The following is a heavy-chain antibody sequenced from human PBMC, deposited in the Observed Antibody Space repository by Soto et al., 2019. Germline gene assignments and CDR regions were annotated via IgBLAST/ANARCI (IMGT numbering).Heavy chain of an antibody. V-gene: IGHV3-64*02. CDR1: GFTFSSYA. Sequence: EVQLVESGEGLVQPGGSLRLSCAASGFTFSSYAMHWVRQAPGKGLEYVSAISSNGGSTYYADSVKGRFTISRDNSKNTLYLQMGSLRAEDMAVYYCASGARYYYGSGSYLGAFDIWGQGTMVTVSS. J-gene: IGHJ3*02. CDR2: ISSNGGST. CDR3: ASGARYYYGSGSYLGAFDI. D-gene: IGHD3-10*01.